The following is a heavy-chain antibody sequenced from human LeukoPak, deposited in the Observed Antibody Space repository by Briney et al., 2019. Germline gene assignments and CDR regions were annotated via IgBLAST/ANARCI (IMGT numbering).Heavy chain of an antibody. J-gene: IGHJ4*02. D-gene: IGHD4-17*01. CDR3: ARHQYGDFLEY. Sequence: SETLSLTCVVSGGSISSTIYSWGWIRQPPGKGLEWIGNIYHSGSTNYNPSLKSRVTISVDTSKNQFSLKLSSVTAADTAVYYCARHQYGDFLEYWGQGTLVTVSS. CDR1: GGSISSTIYS. CDR2: IYHSGST. V-gene: IGHV4-61*05.